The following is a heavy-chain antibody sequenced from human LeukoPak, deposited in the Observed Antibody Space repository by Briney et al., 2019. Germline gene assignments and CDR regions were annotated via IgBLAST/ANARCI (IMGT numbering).Heavy chain of an antibody. J-gene: IGHJ4*02. CDR2: INPNTGDT. D-gene: IGHD2-15*01. Sequence: ASVKVSCKXSGYIFTAYYMHWVRQSPGQGFEWMGWINPNTGDTSYAQKSQGRVTMTRDTTISTAYMDLSSLTSDDAAVYYCASYPRYVSSPPFDYWGQGTQVSVSS. CDR3: ASYPRYVSSPPFDY. CDR1: GYIFTAYY. V-gene: IGHV1-2*02.